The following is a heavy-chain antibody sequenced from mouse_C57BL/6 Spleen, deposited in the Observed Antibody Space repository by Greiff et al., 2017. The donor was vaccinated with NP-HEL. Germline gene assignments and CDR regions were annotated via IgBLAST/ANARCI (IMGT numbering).Heavy chain of an antibody. CDR3: ARARVFITTVVAHWYFDV. Sequence: EVQLQESGPELVKPGASVKIPCKASGYTFTDYNMDWVKQSHGKSLEWIGDINPNNGGTIYNQKFKGKATLTVDKSSSTAYMELRSLTSEDTAVYYCARARVFITTVVAHWYFDVWGTGTTVTVSS. J-gene: IGHJ1*03. V-gene: IGHV1-18*01. CDR2: INPNNGGT. D-gene: IGHD1-1*01. CDR1: GYTFTDYN.